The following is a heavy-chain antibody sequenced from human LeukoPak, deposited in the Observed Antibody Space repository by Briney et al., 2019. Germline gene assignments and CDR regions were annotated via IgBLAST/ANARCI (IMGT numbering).Heavy chain of an antibody. Sequence: RAGGSLRLSCAASGFIFSDYVMSWVRQAPGKGLEWVSVISGGGKTTHYVDSVKGRFTISRDNSKNTLDLQMNSLRAEDTAIYYCAKAISMLRGVLERDFDYWGQGTLVTVSS. CDR1: GFIFSDYV. CDR2: ISGGGKTT. J-gene: IGHJ4*02. V-gene: IGHV3-23*01. CDR3: AKAISMLRGVLERDFDY. D-gene: IGHD3-10*01.